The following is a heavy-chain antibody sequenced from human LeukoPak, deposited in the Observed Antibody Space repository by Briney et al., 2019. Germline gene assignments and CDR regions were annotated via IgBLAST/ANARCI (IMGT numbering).Heavy chain of an antibody. CDR2: IHYDGTYK. CDR3: ARELGGYRLQKNFDY. CDR1: RFTFSTYG. V-gene: IGHV3-30*02. J-gene: IGHJ4*02. D-gene: IGHD1-26*01. Sequence: GGSLRLSCAASRFTFSTYGMHWVRQAPGKGLEWVTYIHYDGTYKHYAESVKGRFTISRDNSRNTLYLQMNSLRAEDTAVYYCARELGGYRLQKNFDYWGKGPLVIVSS.